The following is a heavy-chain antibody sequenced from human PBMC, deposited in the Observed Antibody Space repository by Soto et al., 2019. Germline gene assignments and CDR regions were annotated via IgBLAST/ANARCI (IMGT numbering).Heavy chain of an antibody. Sequence: QVQLVESGGGVVQPWRSLRLSCAASGFTFSSYGMHCVRQAPGKGLEWVAGIWYDGSNKYYADSVKGRFTISRDNSKNTLYLQMNSLIAEDTAVYYCARYELGPYGMDVWGQGTTVTVSS. V-gene: IGHV3-33*01. J-gene: IGHJ6*02. CDR1: GFTFSSYG. CDR2: IWYDGSNK. D-gene: IGHD1-7*01. CDR3: ARYELGPYGMDV.